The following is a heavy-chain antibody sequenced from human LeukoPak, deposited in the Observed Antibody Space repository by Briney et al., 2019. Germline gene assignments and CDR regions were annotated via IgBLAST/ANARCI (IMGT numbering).Heavy chain of an antibody. Sequence: GGSLRLSCAASGFTFSSYSMNWVRQAPGKGLEWVSSISSSSSYIYYADSVKGRFTISRDNAKNSLYLQMNSLRAEDTAVYYCARDNSSSWYYFDYWGQGTLVTVSS. D-gene: IGHD6-13*01. CDR3: ARDNSSSWYYFDY. CDR2: ISSSSSYI. J-gene: IGHJ4*02. V-gene: IGHV3-21*01. CDR1: GFTFSSYS.